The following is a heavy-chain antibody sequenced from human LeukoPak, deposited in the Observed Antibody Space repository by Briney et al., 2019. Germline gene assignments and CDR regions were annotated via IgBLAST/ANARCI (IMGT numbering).Heavy chain of an antibody. CDR3: AKDRGSSYYYGMDV. V-gene: IGHV3-9*01. CDR2: ISWNSGSI. D-gene: IGHD1-26*01. CDR1: GFTFNDYA. J-gene: IGHJ6*02. Sequence: GGSLRLSCAASGFTFNDYAVHWVRQAPGKGLEWVSGISWNSGSIGYADSVKGRFTISRDNAKNSLFLQMNSLRAEDTALYYCAKDRGSSYYYGMDVWGQGTTVTVSS.